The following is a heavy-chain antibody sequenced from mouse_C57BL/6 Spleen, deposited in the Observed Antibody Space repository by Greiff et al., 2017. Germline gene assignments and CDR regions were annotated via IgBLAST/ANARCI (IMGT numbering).Heavy chain of an antibody. D-gene: IGHD2-3*01. J-gene: IGHJ4*01. CDR3: ARIYDGYYDYAMDY. V-gene: IGHV2-6*03. Sequence: VQRVESGPGLVAPSQSLSITCTVSGFSLTSYGVHWVRQPPGKGLEWLVVIWSDGSTTYNSALKSRLSISKDNSKSQVFLKMNSLQTDDTAMYYCARIYDGYYDYAMDYWGQGTSVTVSS. CDR1: GFSLTSYG. CDR2: IWSDGST.